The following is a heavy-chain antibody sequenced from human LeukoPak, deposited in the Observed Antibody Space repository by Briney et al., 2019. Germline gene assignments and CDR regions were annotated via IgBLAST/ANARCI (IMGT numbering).Heavy chain of an antibody. J-gene: IGHJ6*03. CDR2: IYTSGST. CDR3: ARVRDVFSGSYYADLSGFYMDV. V-gene: IGHV4-4*07. CDR1: GGSISSYY. D-gene: IGHD1-26*01. Sequence: SETLSLTCTVSGGSISSYYWSWIRQPAGKGLEWIGRIYTSGSTNYNPSLKSRVTMSVDTSKNQFSLKLSSVTAADTAVYYCARVRDVFSGSYYADLSGFYMDVWGKGTTVTVSS.